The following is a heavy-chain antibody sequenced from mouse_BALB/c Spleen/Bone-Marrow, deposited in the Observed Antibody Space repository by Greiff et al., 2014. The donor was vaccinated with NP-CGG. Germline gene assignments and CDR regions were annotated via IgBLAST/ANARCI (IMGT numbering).Heavy chain of an antibody. CDR2: INPYNGDT. CDR1: GYSFTGYF. V-gene: IGHV1-37*01. CDR3: GRSGYYGSSYFDV. Sequence: EVQVVESGPELVKPGASVKISCKASGYSFTGYFMNWVKQSHGKSLEWIGRINPYNGDTFYNQKFKGRATLTVDKSSSTAHMELLSLTSEDSAVYYCGRSGYYGSSYFDVWGAGTTVTVSS. J-gene: IGHJ1*01. D-gene: IGHD1-1*01.